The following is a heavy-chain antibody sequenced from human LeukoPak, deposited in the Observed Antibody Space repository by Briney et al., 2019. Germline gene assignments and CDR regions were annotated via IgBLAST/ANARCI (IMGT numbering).Heavy chain of an antibody. V-gene: IGHV3-11*01. Sequence: KPGGSLRLSCAVSGVTFSDYYMSWLRQAPGKGLEWVSYISSSGSTIYYAYPVKGRFTTSRDNAKNSLYLQMNSLRAEDTAVYYCARDIAAAGTGGDYWGQGTLVTVSS. J-gene: IGHJ4*02. CDR1: GVTFSDYY. CDR2: ISSSGSTI. CDR3: ARDIAAAGTGGDY. D-gene: IGHD6-13*01.